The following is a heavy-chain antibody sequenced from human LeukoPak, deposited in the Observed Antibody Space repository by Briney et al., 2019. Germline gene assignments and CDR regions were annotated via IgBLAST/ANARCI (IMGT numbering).Heavy chain of an antibody. J-gene: IGHJ4*02. CDR1: GFPFSSYW. CDR3: TRVGYIDEGIDY. D-gene: IGHD5-24*01. CDR2: IKQDGSKK. V-gene: IGHV3-7*04. Sequence: GSLRLSCVASGFPFSSYWMTWVRQAPGKGLEWVANIKQDGSKKSYVDSVKGRFTISRDNAKNSLYLQMNSLRAEDTTIYYCTRVGYIDEGIDYWGQGTLVTVSS.